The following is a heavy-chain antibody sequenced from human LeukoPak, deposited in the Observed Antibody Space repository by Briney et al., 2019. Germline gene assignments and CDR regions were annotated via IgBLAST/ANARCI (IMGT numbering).Heavy chain of an antibody. CDR1: GGSISSGSYY. CDR2: IYTSGST. D-gene: IGHD3-22*01. CDR3: ARDSRYYDSSGLGFYYYYYMDV. J-gene: IGHJ6*03. Sequence: PSETLSLTCTVSGGSISSGSYYWSWIRQPAGKGLEWIGRIYTSGSTNYNPSLKSRVTISVDTSKNQFSLKLSSVTAADTAVYYCARDSRYYDSSGLGFYYYYYMDVWGKGTTVTISS. V-gene: IGHV4-61*02.